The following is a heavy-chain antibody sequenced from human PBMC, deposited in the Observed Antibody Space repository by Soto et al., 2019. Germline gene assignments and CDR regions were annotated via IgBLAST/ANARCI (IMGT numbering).Heavy chain of an antibody. CDR3: ARGPSGDKVHY. Sequence: SETLSLTCAVSGGSRRSGCYSWSWIRQTPGEGLEWIGHTFDSGTTYTNPSLRSQVAISLDTSKNHFSLTLSSVTAADTAVYYCARGPSGDKVHYWGQGALVTVSS. J-gene: IGHJ4*02. CDR2: TFDSGTT. V-gene: IGHV4-30-2*05. CDR1: GGSRRSGCYS. D-gene: IGHD7-27*01.